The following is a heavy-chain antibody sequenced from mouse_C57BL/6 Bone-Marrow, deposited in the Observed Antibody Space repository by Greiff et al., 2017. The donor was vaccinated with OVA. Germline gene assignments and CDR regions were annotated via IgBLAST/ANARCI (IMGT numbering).Heavy chain of an antibody. CDR2: IYPGGGYT. CDR1: GYTFTNYW. CDR3: ARGGIYFDY. V-gene: IGHV1-63*01. J-gene: IGHJ2*01. Sequence: VNVVESGAELVRPGTSVKMSCKASGYTFTNYWIGWAKQRPGHGLEWIGDIYPGGGYTNYNEKFKGKATLTADKSSSTAYMQFSSLTSEDSAIYYCARGGIYFDYWGQGTTLTVSS.